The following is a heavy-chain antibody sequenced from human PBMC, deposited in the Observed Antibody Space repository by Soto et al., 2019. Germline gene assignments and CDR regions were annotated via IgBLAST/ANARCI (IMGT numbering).Heavy chain of an antibody. CDR2: ISTYTGHT. CDR3: ARDVGVAMLSNTRYYYGMAV. CDR1: GYTFTTYG. D-gene: IGHD3-3*01. J-gene: IGHJ6*02. V-gene: IGHV1-18*01. Sequence: QVQLVQSGGEVKEPGASVKVSCKASGYTFTTYGISWVRQAPGQGREWMGWISTYTGHTDYAQHLQGRVTMTTDSSPYTAYMELRSLRSDDTAVYYCARDVGVAMLSNTRYYYGMAVWGQGTTVTVSS.